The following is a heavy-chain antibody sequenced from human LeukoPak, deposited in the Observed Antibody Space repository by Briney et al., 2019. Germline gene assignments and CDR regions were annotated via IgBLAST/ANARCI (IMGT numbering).Heavy chain of an antibody. Sequence: PSETLSLTCTVSGGSISPYYWCWIRQPPGKGLEWIGYIYYSGSTSYNPSLKSRVTLSVDTSKNQSSLKLSSVTAADTAVYYCARAGYSGFIADSWGQGTLVTVSS. V-gene: IGHV4-59*01. CDR3: ARAGYSGFIADS. D-gene: IGHD6-13*01. CDR2: IYYSGST. CDR1: GGSISPYY. J-gene: IGHJ5*01.